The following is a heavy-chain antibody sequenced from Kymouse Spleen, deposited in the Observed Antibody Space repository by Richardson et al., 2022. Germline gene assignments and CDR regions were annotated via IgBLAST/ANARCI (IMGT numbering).Heavy chain of an antibody. J-gene: IGHJ4*02. CDR2: IRSKANSYAT. V-gene: IGHV3-73*02. Sequence: EVQLVESGGGLVQPGGSLKLSCAASGFTFSGSAMHWVRQASGKGLEWVGRIRSKANSYATAYAASVKGRFTISRDDSKNTAYLQMNSLKTEDTAVYYCTAGTTVFDYWGQGTLVTVSS. CDR1: GFTFSGSA. D-gene: IGHD1-7*01. CDR3: TAGTTVFDY.